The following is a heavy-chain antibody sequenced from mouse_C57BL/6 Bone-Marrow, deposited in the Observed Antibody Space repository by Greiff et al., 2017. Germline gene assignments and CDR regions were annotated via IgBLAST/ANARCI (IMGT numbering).Heavy chain of an antibody. Sequence: EVKLMESEGGLVQPGSSMKLSCTASGFTFSDYYMAWVRQVPEKGLEWVANINYDGSSTYYLDSLTSRFIISRDNAKNILYLQMSSLKSEDTATYYCAREDYYGSSPAMDYRGQGASVTDSS. CDR1: GFTFSDYY. V-gene: IGHV5-16*01. CDR2: INYDGSST. D-gene: IGHD1-1*01. CDR3: AREDYYGSSPAMDY. J-gene: IGHJ4*01.